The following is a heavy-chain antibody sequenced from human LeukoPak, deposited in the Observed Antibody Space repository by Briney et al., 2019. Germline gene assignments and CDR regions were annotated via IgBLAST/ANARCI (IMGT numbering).Heavy chain of an antibody. Sequence: SETLSLTCTVSGGSISSSSYYWGWIRQPPGKGMEWIGSIYYSGSTYYNPSLKSRVTISVDTSKNQFSLKLSSVTAADTAVYYCARRGIATRTSLFDYWGQGTLVTVSS. CDR1: GGSISSSSYY. CDR2: IYYSGST. J-gene: IGHJ4*02. CDR3: ARRGIATRTSLFDY. D-gene: IGHD6-6*01. V-gene: IGHV4-39*01.